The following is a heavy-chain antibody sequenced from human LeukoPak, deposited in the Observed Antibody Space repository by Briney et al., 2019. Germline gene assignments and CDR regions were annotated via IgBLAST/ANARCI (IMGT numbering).Heavy chain of an antibody. CDR2: ISAYNGNT. J-gene: IGHJ4*02. D-gene: IGHD1-26*01. Sequence: ASVNVSCKASGYTFTSYGISWVRQAPGQGLEWMGWISAYNGNTNYAQKLQGRVTMTTDTSTSTAYMELRSLRSDDTAVYYCARDLSALGAHDFDYWGQGTMVTVSS. V-gene: IGHV1-18*01. CDR3: ARDLSALGAHDFDY. CDR1: GYTFTSYG.